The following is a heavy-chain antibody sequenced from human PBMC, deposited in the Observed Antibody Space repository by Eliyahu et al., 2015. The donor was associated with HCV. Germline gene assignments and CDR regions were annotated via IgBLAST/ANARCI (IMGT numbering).Heavy chain of an antibody. Sequence: QVQLVQSGAEVKKPGSSVKVSCKASGXTFSSYAXSWVRQAPGXGLEWMGGXIPIFGTANYAQKFQGRVTITADESTSTAYMELSSLRSEDTAVYYCAREPGTTGTPIYYYGMDVWGQGTTVTVSS. CDR2: XIPIFGTA. CDR1: GXTFSSYA. V-gene: IGHV1-69*01. D-gene: IGHD1-1*01. J-gene: IGHJ6*02. CDR3: AREPGTTGTPIYYYGMDV.